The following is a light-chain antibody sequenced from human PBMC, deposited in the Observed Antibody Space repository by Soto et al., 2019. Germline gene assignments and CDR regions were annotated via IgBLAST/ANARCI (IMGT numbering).Light chain of an antibody. V-gene: IGKV1-39*01. CDR3: QQSYSTPRT. Sequence: DIQMTQSPSSLSASGRDRVTITCRASQSISSYLNWYQQKPGKAPKLLVYAASTLQTGVPSRFSGSGSGTDFTLTIASLQREDSATYYCQQSYSTPRTVGGGTKVDIK. J-gene: IGKJ4*01. CDR1: QSISSY. CDR2: AAS.